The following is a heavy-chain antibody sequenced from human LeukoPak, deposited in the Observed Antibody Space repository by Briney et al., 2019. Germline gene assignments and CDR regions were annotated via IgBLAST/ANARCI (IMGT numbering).Heavy chain of an antibody. Sequence: GGSLRLFCAASGFTFISYSMNWVREAPGKGLEWLSSISSSSSHIYYADSVKGRFTISRDNAKNSLYLQMNSLRAEDTAVYYCARGRTYYGSGSYFHYWGQGTLVTVSS. CDR2: ISSSSSHI. CDR1: GFTFISYS. J-gene: IGHJ4*02. D-gene: IGHD3-10*01. CDR3: ARGRTYYGSGSYFHY. V-gene: IGHV3-21*01.